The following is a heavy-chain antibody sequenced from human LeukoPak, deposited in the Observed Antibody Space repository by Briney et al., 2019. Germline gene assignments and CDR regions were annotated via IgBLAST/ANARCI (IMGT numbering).Heavy chain of an antibody. Sequence: GGSLRLSCAASGFTFSSYWMSWVRQAPGKGLEWVATIRQDGSQKYYVDSVKGRFTISRDKAKNSLYLQMNSLRAEDTAVYYCARESGSVTSEVDFDYWGQGTLVTVSS. CDR1: GFTFSSYW. V-gene: IGHV3-7*01. CDR2: IRQDGSQK. D-gene: IGHD4-17*01. J-gene: IGHJ4*02. CDR3: ARESGSVTSEVDFDY.